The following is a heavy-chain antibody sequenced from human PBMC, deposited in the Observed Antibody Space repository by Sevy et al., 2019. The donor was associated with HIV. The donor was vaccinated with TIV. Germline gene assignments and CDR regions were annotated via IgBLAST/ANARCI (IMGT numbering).Heavy chain of an antibody. V-gene: IGHV3-7*01. CDR1: GFIFSNFW. CDR3: ASDYS. CDR2: INQHGSDK. Sequence: GGSLRLSCAGSGFIFSNFWMTWVRQGPGKGLEWVATINQHGSDKYYVDSVMGRFTISRDNAKNSVYLQMSSLRVEDTAMYYCASDYSWGQGTLVTVSS. J-gene: IGHJ4*02.